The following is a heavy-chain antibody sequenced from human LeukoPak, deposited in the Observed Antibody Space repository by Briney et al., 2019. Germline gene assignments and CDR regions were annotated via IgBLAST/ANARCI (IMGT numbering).Heavy chain of an antibody. CDR1: GFTFSSYG. CDR3: AKGGRAQYTFDY. CDR2: IRYDGSNK. J-gene: IGHJ4*02. Sequence: GGSLRLSCAASGFTFSSYGMHWVRQAPGKGLEWVAFIRYDGSNKYYADSVKGRFTISRDNSKNTLYLHVNSLRPEDTAVYYCAKGGRAQYTFDYWGQGTLVTVSS. D-gene: IGHD3-10*01. V-gene: IGHV3-30*02.